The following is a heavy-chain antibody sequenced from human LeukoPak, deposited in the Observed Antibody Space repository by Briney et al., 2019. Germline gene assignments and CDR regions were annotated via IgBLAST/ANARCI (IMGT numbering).Heavy chain of an antibody. Sequence: PGRSLRLSCAASGFTFSIYTMVWVRQAPGKGLEWVAVTSYDGSNKYYADSVKGRFTISRDNSNNTLYLQMNGLRAEDTAVYYCARDWGVDSWGQGTLVTVSS. CDR2: TSYDGSNK. CDR1: GFTFSIYT. D-gene: IGHD3-10*01. J-gene: IGHJ4*02. CDR3: ARDWGVDS. V-gene: IGHV3-30-3*01.